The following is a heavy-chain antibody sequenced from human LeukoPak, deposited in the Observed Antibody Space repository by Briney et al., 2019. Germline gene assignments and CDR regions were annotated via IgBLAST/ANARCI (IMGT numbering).Heavy chain of an antibody. Sequence: GGSLRLSCAASGFTFSAFGMHWVRQAPGKGLEWVAVIHYDGSNKYYADSVKGRFTISRDNSKNTLYLEMSSLRAEDTAVHYCARDDHISGWCSFWGQGTLVTVSS. CDR1: GFTFSAFG. D-gene: IGHD6-19*01. CDR3: ARDDHISGWCSF. J-gene: IGHJ1*01. V-gene: IGHV3-33*01. CDR2: IHYDGSNK.